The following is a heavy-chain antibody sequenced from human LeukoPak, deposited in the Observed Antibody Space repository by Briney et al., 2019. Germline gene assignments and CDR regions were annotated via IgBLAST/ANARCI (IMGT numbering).Heavy chain of an antibody. J-gene: IGHJ2*01. Sequence: SETLSLTCTVSSGSINSYYWSWIRQPPGKGLEWIGYISYSGRTSYNPSLKSRVTISVDTSKNHFSLRLSSVTAEDTAVYYCARRTGDPRWYFDLWGRGTLVTVSS. D-gene: IGHD7-27*01. V-gene: IGHV4-59*01. CDR3: ARRTGDPRWYFDL. CDR2: ISYSGRT. CDR1: SGSINSYY.